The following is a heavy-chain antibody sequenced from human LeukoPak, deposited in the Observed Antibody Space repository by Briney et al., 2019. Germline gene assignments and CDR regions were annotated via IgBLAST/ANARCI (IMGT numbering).Heavy chain of an antibody. CDR2: IKQDGGQI. CDR3: ARDRADVLLWFGELWGDGMDV. CDR1: EFTFSSYW. J-gene: IGHJ6*02. V-gene: IGHV3-7*01. Sequence: GGSLRLSCAASEFTFSSYWMSWVRQAPGKGLEWVANIKQDGGQIYYLESVKGRFTVSRDNAKNSLYLQMNSLRAEDTAVYYCARDRADVLLWFGELWGDGMDVWGQGTTVTVSS. D-gene: IGHD3-10*01.